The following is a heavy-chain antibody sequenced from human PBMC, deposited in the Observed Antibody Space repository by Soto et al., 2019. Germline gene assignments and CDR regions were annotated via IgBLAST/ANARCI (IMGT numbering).Heavy chain of an antibody. CDR3: ARGVGFGYYYYHMDL. CDR1: GDSVTSVSDY. Sequence: KPSETLSLTCTVSGDSVTSVSDYWSWIRQPPGKGLEWIGYIYYSGSADYNPSLGSRVTISIDTSKNQFSLKLTSVTAADTAVYYCARGVGFGYYYYHMDLWGQGXTVTVYS. D-gene: IGHD3-10*01. CDR2: IYYSGSA. J-gene: IGHJ6*02. V-gene: IGHV4-61*01.